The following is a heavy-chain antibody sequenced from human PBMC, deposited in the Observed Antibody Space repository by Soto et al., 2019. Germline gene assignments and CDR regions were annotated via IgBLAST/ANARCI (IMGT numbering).Heavy chain of an antibody. CDR2: IWRDGSNK. CDR1: GFTFSNYG. CDR3: ARDLAKGRYFDY. V-gene: IGHV3-33*01. J-gene: IGHJ4*02. Sequence: QVQLVESGGGVVQPGRSLRLSCAASGFTFSNYGMHWVRQSPGKGLEWVAVIWRDGSNKDYPDSVKGRFTISRDNSKNTLYLQMASMRAEDTAVYYCARDLAKGRYFDYWGQGTLVTVS.